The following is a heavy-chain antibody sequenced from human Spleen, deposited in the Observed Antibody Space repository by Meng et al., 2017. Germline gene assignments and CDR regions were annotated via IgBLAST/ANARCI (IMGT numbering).Heavy chain of an antibody. V-gene: IGHV4-4*02. CDR1: GGSISNDQW. CDR2: IYHSGRT. Sequence: QVQLQESGPGLVKPSGTLSLTCDVFGGSISNDQWWSWVRQPPGKGLEWIGEIYHSGRTNYNPSVKSRVSMSVVKSQNQFSLKLSSVAAADTAVYYCTTLYGDSISWGQGTLVTVSS. CDR3: TTLYGDSIS. J-gene: IGHJ4*02. D-gene: IGHD4-17*01.